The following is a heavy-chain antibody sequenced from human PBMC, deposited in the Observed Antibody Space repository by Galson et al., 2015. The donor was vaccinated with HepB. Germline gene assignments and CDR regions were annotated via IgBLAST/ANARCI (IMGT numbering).Heavy chain of an antibody. CDR3: ARQAYAPFFES. V-gene: IGHV3-23*01. CDR2: ISRDSGEI. Sequence: SLRLSCAASGFTFSSYAMAWVRQAPGRGLEWVSTISRDSGEIHFADSVKSRFATSRDNSKNTLFLQMNSLRPEDTAIYFCARQAYAPFFESWGQGTLVTVSS. D-gene: IGHD4-17*01. J-gene: IGHJ4*02. CDR1: GFTFSSYA.